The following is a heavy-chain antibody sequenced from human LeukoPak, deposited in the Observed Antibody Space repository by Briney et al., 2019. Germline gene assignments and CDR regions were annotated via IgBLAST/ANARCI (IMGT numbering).Heavy chain of an antibody. Sequence: GGSLRLSCAASGFTFSSYGMHWVRQAPGKGLERVAVIWYDGSNKYYADSVKGRFTISRDNSKNTLYLQMNSLRAEDTAVYYCAKVQDYYDSSGYFDYWGQGTLVTVSS. CDR3: AKVQDYYDSSGYFDY. J-gene: IGHJ4*02. D-gene: IGHD3-22*01. V-gene: IGHV3-33*06. CDR1: GFTFSSYG. CDR2: IWYDGSNK.